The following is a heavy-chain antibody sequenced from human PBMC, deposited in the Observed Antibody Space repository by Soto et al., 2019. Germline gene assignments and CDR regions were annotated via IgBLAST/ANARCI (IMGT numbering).Heavy chain of an antibody. V-gene: IGHV1-69*08. D-gene: IGHD2-2*01. CDR3: AREDRDRETGLVPAAIDGMDV. J-gene: IGHJ6*01. CDR1: GGTFSRYS. CDR2: IIPIFGIP. Sequence: QVQLVQSGAEVKKPGSSVKVSCKASGGTFSRYSITWVRQAPGHGLEWIGRIIPIFGIPTYAQKFQGRVTFTADESTSTAYMELSSLRSDDPAVYYCAREDRDRETGLVPAAIDGMDVW.